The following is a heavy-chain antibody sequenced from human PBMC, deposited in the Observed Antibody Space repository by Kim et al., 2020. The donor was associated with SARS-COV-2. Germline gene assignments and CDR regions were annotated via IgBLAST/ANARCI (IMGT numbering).Heavy chain of an antibody. CDR3: ARVDARSLIFHL. J-gene: IGHJ5*02. CDR1: GGSMSSFIW. D-gene: IGHD3-16*02. CDR2: IYHSGST. Sequence: SETLSLTCTVSGGSMSSFIWGSWVRQPPGQGLEGIGGIYHSGSTSYNPSLKSRVTMSLDKSKNQFSLRLTSVTAADTAVYSCARVDARSLIFHLWGQGTLVTVSS. V-gene: IGHV4-4*02.